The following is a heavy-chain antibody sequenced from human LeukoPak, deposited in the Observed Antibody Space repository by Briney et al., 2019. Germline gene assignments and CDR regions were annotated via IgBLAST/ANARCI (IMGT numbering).Heavy chain of an antibody. D-gene: IGHD3-22*01. CDR1: GFTFSSYA. J-gene: IGHJ4*02. CDR3: ARDRPPRGAYYYDSSGLSAFDY. Sequence: GGSLRLSCAASGFTFSSYAMHWVRQAPGKGLEWVAVISYDGSNKYYADSVKGRFTISRDNSKNTLYLQMNSLRAEDTAVYYCARDRPPRGAYYYDSSGLSAFDYWGQGTLVTVSS. V-gene: IGHV3-30-3*01. CDR2: ISYDGSNK.